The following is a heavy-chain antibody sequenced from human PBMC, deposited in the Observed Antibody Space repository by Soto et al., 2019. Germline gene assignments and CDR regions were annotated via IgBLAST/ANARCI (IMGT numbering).Heavy chain of an antibody. CDR3: ARRGYNWFDP. V-gene: IGHV1-8*01. CDR1: GYTFTSYD. D-gene: IGHD3-16*01. J-gene: IGHJ5*02. CDR2: MNLNIGNP. Sequence: ASVKVSCKASGYTFTSYDINWVRQATGQGFDWMGWMNLNIGNPGYAQKFQGSVTLTRNPFISTAYLELSSLSFEDTAVYYCARRGYNWFDPWGQGTLVTVSS.